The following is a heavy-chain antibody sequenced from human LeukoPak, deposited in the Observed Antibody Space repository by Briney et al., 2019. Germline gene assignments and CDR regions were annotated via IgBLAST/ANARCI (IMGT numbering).Heavy chain of an antibody. V-gene: IGHV3-74*01. Sequence: PGGSLRLSCAASGFTLSNHWMHWVRQAPGKGLVLVSRISGDEIWTSYADSVEGRFIISRDNAKDTLYLQMNSLRTEDTAVYYCAREYNSGPKQTDAFDIWGQGTMVTVSS. J-gene: IGHJ3*02. CDR2: ISGDEIWT. CDR3: AREYNSGPKQTDAFDI. D-gene: IGHD3-22*01. CDR1: GFTLSNHW.